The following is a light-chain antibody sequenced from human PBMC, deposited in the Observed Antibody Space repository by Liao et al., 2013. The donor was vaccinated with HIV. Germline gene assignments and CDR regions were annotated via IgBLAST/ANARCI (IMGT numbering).Light chain of an antibody. CDR2: HGI. CDR3: QVWDRGSAHPTV. Sequence: SYELTQPPSVSVAPGMTARITCGGNSIGSKSVHWYQQRSGQAPVLVIFHGIDRPSGISDRFSGSTSENTATLTISRAEAGDEADYYCQVWDRGSAHPTVFGPGTKVTVL. CDR1: SIGSKS. J-gene: IGLJ1*01. V-gene: IGLV3-21*04.